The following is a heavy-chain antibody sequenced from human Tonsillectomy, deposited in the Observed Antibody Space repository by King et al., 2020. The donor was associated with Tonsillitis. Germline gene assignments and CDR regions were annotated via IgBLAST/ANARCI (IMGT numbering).Heavy chain of an antibody. CDR3: ARRGIVPAARDFYYYSMDV. CDR2: MDYSGST. D-gene: IGHD2-2*01. Sequence: QLQESGPGLVKPSETLSLTCIVSGGTISSSSYYWGWIRQPPGKGLEWIGSMDYSGSTYYNSSRKSRVTISGDTSKNQFSLKLTSVTAADTAVSYCARRGIVPAARDFYYYSMDVWGKGTTVTVSS. V-gene: IGHV4-39*01. CDR1: GGTISSSSYY. J-gene: IGHJ6*03.